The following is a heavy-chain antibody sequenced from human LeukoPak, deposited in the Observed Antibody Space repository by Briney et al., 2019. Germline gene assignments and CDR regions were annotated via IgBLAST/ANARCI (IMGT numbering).Heavy chain of an antibody. Sequence: GASVKVSCKASGYSFTSYEINWVRQATGQGLEWMGGIIPIFGTANYAQKFQGRVTITADESTSTAYMELSSLRSEDTAVYYCARVVDIVATDTQFDYWGQGTLVTVSS. V-gene: IGHV1-69*13. CDR3: ARVVDIVATDTQFDY. J-gene: IGHJ4*02. CDR1: GYSFTSYE. D-gene: IGHD5-12*01. CDR2: IIPIFGTA.